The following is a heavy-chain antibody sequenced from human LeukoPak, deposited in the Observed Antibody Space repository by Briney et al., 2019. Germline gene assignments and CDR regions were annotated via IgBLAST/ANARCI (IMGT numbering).Heavy chain of an antibody. J-gene: IGHJ4*02. D-gene: IGHD3-10*01. CDR2: INHSGST. V-gene: IGHV4-34*01. CDR3: ARVPSIMVRGVIIRPHDY. CDR1: GGSFSGYY. Sequence: SETLSLTCAVYGGSFSGYYWSWLRQPSGKGLEWIGEINHSGSTNYNPSLKSRVTISVDTSKNQFSLKLSSVTAADTAAYYCARVPSIMVRGVIIRPHDYWGQGTLVTVSS.